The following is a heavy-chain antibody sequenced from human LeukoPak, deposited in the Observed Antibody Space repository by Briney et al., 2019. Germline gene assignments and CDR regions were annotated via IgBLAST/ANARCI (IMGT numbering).Heavy chain of an antibody. Sequence: GGSLRLSCAASGFTFSSYEMNWVRQAPGKGLEWVGFIRSKAYGGTTEYAASVKGRFTISRDDSKSIAYLQMNSLKTEDTAVYYCTRGTGWGQGTLVTVSS. CDR1: GFTFSSYE. D-gene: IGHD3/OR15-3a*01. CDR2: IRSKAYGGTT. CDR3: TRGTG. J-gene: IGHJ4*02. V-gene: IGHV3-49*04.